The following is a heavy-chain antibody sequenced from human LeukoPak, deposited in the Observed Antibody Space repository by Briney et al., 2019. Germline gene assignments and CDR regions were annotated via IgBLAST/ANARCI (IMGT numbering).Heavy chain of an antibody. CDR1: GYTLTELS. Sequence: GASVKVSCKVSGYTLTELSMHWVRQAPGKGLEWMGGFDPEDGETIYAQKLQGRVTMTTDTSTSTAYMELRSLRSDDTAVYYCARVYYDFWSGYFGWFDPWGQGTLVTVSS. CDR3: ARVYYDFWSGYFGWFDP. CDR2: FDPEDGET. V-gene: IGHV1-24*01. D-gene: IGHD3-3*01. J-gene: IGHJ5*02.